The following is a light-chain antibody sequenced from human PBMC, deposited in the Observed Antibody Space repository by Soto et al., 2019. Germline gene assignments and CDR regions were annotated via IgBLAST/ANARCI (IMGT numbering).Light chain of an antibody. CDR3: CSYTRSDTVV. Sequence: QSALTQPASVSGSPGQSITISCTAAGSDVGTYNLVSWYQQHPGKAPILVIYEVTKRPSGASNRFSGSKSGNTASLTISALQAEDEADYDCCSYTRSDTVVFGGGTTHTVL. J-gene: IGLJ2*01. CDR1: GSDVGTYNL. V-gene: IGLV2-23*02. CDR2: EVT.